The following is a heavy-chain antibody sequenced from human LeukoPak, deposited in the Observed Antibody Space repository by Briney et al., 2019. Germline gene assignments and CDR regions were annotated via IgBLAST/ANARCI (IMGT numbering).Heavy chain of an antibody. Sequence: ASVKVSCKASDYTFTSYGISWVREAPGQGLEWVGRISTYNGNTNYAQKFQGRVTMTTDTSTSTAYMELRSLRSDDTAVYYCARHLSGAKADELFDPWGQGTLVTVSS. CDR2: ISTYNGNT. J-gene: IGHJ5*02. CDR1: DYTFTSYG. CDR3: ARHLSGAKADELFDP. V-gene: IGHV1-18*01. D-gene: IGHD1-26*01.